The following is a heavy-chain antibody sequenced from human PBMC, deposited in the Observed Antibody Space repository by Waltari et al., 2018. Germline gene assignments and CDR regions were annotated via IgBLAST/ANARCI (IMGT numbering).Heavy chain of an antibody. V-gene: IGHV2-70*15. CDR2: IDWDGDK. CDR1: GFSPRSNGMS. Sequence: QVTLRESGPALVKPTQTLTLTCNFSGFSPRSNGMSVGWIRQPPGKALEWLARIDWDGDKYYSPSLETRLTISGDNSKNQVVLTMTKMDPVDTATYYCARFITLIRGVSFDAFDVWGQGTVVTVSS. D-gene: IGHD3-10*01. CDR3: ARFITLIRGVSFDAFDV. J-gene: IGHJ3*01.